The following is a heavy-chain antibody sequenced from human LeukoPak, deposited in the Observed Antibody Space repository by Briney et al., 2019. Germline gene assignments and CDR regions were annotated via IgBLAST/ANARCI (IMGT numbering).Heavy chain of an antibody. V-gene: IGHV1-46*01. Sequence: GASAKVSCKASGYTFTSYYMHWVRQAPGQGLEWMGIINPSGGSTSYAQKFQGRVTMTRDMSTSTAYMELRSLRSDDTAVYYCARVPIKNDILTGYLRRLTPNWFDPWGQGTLVTVSS. D-gene: IGHD3-9*01. J-gene: IGHJ5*02. CDR2: INPSGGST. CDR1: GYTFTSYY. CDR3: ARVPIKNDILTGYLRRLTPNWFDP.